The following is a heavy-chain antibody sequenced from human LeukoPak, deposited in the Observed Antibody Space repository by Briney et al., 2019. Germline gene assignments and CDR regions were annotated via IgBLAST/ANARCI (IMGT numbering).Heavy chain of an antibody. D-gene: IGHD6-6*01. CDR1: GYTFTGYY. V-gene: IGHV1-2*02. CDR3: AREHSSSSGKVFDY. Sequence: ASVKVSCKASGYTFTGYYIHCVRQAPGQGLEWMGWINPNSGGTNYAQNFQGRVTTTRDTSISTAYMELSRQRSDDTAMYYCAREHSSSSGKVFDYWGQGTLVTVSS. CDR2: INPNSGGT. J-gene: IGHJ4*02.